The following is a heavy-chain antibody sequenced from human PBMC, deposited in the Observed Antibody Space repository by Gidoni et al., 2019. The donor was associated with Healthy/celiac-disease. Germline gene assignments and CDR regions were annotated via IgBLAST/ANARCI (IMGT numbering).Heavy chain of an antibody. CDR3: AKIWEVAAIYYFDY. Sequence: EVQLLDSGGGLGQPVRSLRPSCSASRSTFSSDAMSWVRWAPGKRLELVSAISGSGGSTYYADSVKGRFTIYRDNSKNTLYLQMNSLRAEDTAVYYCAKIWEVAAIYYFDYWGQGTLVTVSS. D-gene: IGHD2-21*02. V-gene: IGHV3-23*01. CDR1: RSTFSSDA. J-gene: IGHJ4*02. CDR2: ISGSGGST.